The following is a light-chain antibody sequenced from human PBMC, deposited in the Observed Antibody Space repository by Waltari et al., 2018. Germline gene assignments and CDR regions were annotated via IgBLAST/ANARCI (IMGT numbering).Light chain of an antibody. Sequence: DIQMTQSPSSVSASVGDRVTITCRASQGISSRLAWYQQKPGKAPRLLMYSASSWQSGVPASVGTSVSGTDFTLTINSLQPEDFATYYCPPANSFPLPCGGGTKVEIK. V-gene: IGKV1D-12*01. CDR2: SAS. CDR3: PPANSFPLP. CDR1: QGISSR. J-gene: IGKJ4*01.